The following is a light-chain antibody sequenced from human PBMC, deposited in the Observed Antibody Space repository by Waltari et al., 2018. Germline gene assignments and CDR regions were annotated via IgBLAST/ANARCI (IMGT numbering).Light chain of an antibody. CDR2: GAS. CDR1: QDIRRT. Sequence: EIVLTQSPGTLSLSPGERATLSCRASQDIRRTLAWYQQKPGQPPRRLIYGASNRATGIPDRVSGTGAGTDFSLTISRLEPEDFAVYFCQHYLRLPVTYGQGTKVEIK. J-gene: IGKJ1*01. CDR3: QHYLRLPVT. V-gene: IGKV3-20*01.